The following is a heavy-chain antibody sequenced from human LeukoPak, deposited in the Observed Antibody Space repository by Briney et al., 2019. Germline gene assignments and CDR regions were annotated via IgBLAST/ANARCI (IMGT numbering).Heavy chain of an antibody. CDR1: GDSINNYS. D-gene: IGHD2-21*01. Sequence: PSETLSLTCTVSGDSINNYSFNWIRQPPGKGLEWIGYIYYTGTTNYNPSLKSRITISVDTSNKQSFLNLSSVTAADTAVYYCARSSVVRPLFDYWGQGTLVTVSS. CDR3: ARSSVVRPLFDY. J-gene: IGHJ4*02. V-gene: IGHV4-59*01. CDR2: IYYTGTT.